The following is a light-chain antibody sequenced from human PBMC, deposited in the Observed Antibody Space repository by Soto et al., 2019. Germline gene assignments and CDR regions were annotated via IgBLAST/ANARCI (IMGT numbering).Light chain of an antibody. J-gene: IGLJ2*01. V-gene: IGLV2-14*01. CDR3: ASYTRSSTSVI. CDR1: SSDVGGYKY. CDR2: EVS. Sequence: QSALTQPASVSGSPGQSITLSCTGTSSDVGGYKYVSWYQQHPDKAPKLIIFEVSNRPSGISSRFSGSKSGNTASLTISGLQAEDEADYYCASYTRSSTSVIFGRGTKLTV.